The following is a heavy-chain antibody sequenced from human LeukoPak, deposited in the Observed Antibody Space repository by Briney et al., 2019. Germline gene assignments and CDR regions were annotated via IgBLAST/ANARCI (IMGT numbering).Heavy chain of an antibody. J-gene: IGHJ4*02. D-gene: IGHD2-21*01. CDR3: ARFTHGGDFDY. V-gene: IGHV3-66*01. CDR2: IYSGGST. CDR1: GFPVNSNY. Sequence: GSLRLSCTASGFPVNSNYMSWVRQAPGKGLEWVSVIYSGGSTSYADSVKGRFTISRDNSKNTLYLQMNSLRAEDTAVYYCARFTHGGDFDYWGQGTLVTVSS.